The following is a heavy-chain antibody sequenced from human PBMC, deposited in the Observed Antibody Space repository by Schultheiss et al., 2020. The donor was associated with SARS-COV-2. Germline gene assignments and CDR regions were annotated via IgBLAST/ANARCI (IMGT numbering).Heavy chain of an antibody. V-gene: IGHV4-61*01. D-gene: IGHD3-22*01. J-gene: IGHJ4*02. CDR1: GGSVSSGSYS. Sequence: SETLSLTCTVSGGSVSSGSYSWNWIRQPPGKGLEWIGYIHYSGSTNYNPSLKGRVTISVDTSKNQFSLKKSSVTAADTAVYYCARGGYYDSSGYYPILDYWGQGTLVTVSS. CDR2: IHYSGST. CDR3: ARGGYYDSSGYYPILDY.